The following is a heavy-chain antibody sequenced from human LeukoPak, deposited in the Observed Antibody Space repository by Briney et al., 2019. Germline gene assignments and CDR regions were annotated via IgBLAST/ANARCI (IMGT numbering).Heavy chain of an antibody. CDR1: GGSISSSSYY. CDR2: IYYSGST. Sequence: SETLSLTCTVSGGSISSSSYYWGWIRQPPGKGLEWIGSIYYSGSTYYNPSLKSRVTISVDTSKNQFSLKLSSVTAADTAVYSCARHSGYSYGLVGYWGQGTLVTVSS. D-gene: IGHD5-18*01. V-gene: IGHV4-39*01. J-gene: IGHJ4*02. CDR3: ARHSGYSYGLVGY.